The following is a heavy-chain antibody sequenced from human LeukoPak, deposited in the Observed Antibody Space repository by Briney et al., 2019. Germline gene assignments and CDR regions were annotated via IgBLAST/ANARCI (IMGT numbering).Heavy chain of an antibody. CDR1: GFTFSDYY. Sequence: TGGSLRLSCAASGFTFSDYYMSWIRQAPGKGLEWVSFISSSGSTIYYADSVKGRFTISRDNAKNSLRLQMNSLRAEDTAVYYCTREYFYDTSGYFPPIAYWGQGTLVTVSS. V-gene: IGHV3-11*01. CDR2: ISSSGSTI. CDR3: TREYFYDTSGYFPPIAY. D-gene: IGHD3-22*01. J-gene: IGHJ4*02.